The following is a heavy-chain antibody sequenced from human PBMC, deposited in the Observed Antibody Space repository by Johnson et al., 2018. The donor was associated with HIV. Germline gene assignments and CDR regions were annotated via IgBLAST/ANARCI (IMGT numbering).Heavy chain of an antibody. D-gene: IGHD1-26*01. V-gene: IGHV3-30*04. CDR1: GFTFTSYA. CDR3: AKEISRSVVGASDAFDI. CDR2: ISYDGNIK. J-gene: IGHJ3*02. Sequence: QVQLVESGGGVVQPGRSLRLSCAASGFTFTSYAMHWVRQAPGKGLEWVAVISYDGNIKYYADSVRGRFTISRDNSKNSLYLQMNSLRAEDTAVYYCAKEISRSVVGASDAFDIWGQGTMLTVSS.